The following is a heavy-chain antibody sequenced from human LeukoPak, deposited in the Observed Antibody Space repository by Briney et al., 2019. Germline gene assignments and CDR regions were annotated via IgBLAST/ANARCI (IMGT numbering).Heavy chain of an antibody. V-gene: IGHV4-30-4*07. D-gene: IGHD1-7*01. Sequence: SETLSLTCAVSGGSLSSGGYSWSWIRQPPGRELEWIGYIYYSGSTYYNPSLKSRVTISVDTSKNQFSLKLSSVTAADTAVYYCVRGLLELGYYMDVWGKGTTVTVSS. J-gene: IGHJ6*03. CDR2: IYYSGST. CDR1: GGSLSSGGYS. CDR3: VRGLLELGYYMDV.